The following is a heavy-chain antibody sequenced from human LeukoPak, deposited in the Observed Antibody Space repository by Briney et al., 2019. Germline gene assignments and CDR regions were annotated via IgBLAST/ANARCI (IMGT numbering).Heavy chain of an antibody. CDR2: INPSGGST. Sequence: ASVKVSCKASGYTFTSYYMHWVRQAPGQGLEWMGIINPSGGSTSYAQKFQGRVTMTRDTSTSTVYMELSSLRSEDTAVYCCARTARLRYYDSSGYFPYYFDYWGQGTLVTVSS. CDR3: ARTARLRYYDSSGYFPYYFDY. J-gene: IGHJ4*02. D-gene: IGHD3-22*01. V-gene: IGHV1-46*01. CDR1: GYTFTSYY.